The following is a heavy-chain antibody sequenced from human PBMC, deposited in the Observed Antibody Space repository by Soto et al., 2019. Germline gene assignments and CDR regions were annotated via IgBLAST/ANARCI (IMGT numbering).Heavy chain of an antibody. CDR3: GREAAAGNDAFDI. CDR1: GFTFSSYW. CDR2: IKQDGSEK. Sequence: GGSLRLSCAASGFTFSSYWMSWVRQAPGKGLEWVANIKQDGSEKYYVDSVKGRFTISRDDAKNSLYLQMNSLRAEDTAVYYWGREAAAGNDAFDIGGQGKLVTVSS. J-gene: IGHJ3*02. V-gene: IGHV3-7*01. D-gene: IGHD6-13*01.